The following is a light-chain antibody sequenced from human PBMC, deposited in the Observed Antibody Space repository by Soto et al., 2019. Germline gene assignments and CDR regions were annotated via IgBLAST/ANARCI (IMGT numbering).Light chain of an antibody. V-gene: IGKV1-5*03. CDR3: FQYKIYPLS. Sequence: DIQMTQSPSTLSASVGDRVTVTSRASQSLSGWLAWYQQRPGKAPKMLIHKASTLAVGVPSRFSGSDSGTEFTLTISSVQTDDFATYFCFQYKIYPLSFGGGTKLEIK. CDR2: KAS. J-gene: IGKJ4*01. CDR1: QSLSGW.